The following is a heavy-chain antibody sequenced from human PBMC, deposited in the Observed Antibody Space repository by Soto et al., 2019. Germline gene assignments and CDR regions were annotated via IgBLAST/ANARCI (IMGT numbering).Heavy chain of an antibody. CDR3: ARDEGTRSYYYYYGMDV. J-gene: IGHJ6*02. D-gene: IGHD1-1*01. Sequence: QVQLVQSGAEVKKPGSSVKVSCKASGGTFSSYAISWVRQAPGQGLEWMGGIIPIFGTANYAQKFQGRVTITADKSTSTAYMELSSLRSEDTAVYYCARDEGTRSYYYYYGMDVWGQGTTVTVSS. CDR1: GGTFSSYA. V-gene: IGHV1-69*06. CDR2: IIPIFGTA.